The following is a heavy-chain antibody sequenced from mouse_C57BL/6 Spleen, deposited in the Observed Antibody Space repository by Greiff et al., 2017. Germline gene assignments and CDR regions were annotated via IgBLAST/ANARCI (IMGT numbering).Heavy chain of an antibody. CDR2: INPNNGGT. Sequence: VQLQQSGPELVKPGASVKISCKASGYTFTDYYMNWVKQSHGKSLEWIGDINPNNGGTSYNQKFKGKATLTVDKSSSTAYMELRSLTSEDSAVYYCARYDPNWEGWFAYWGQGTLVTVSA. CDR1: GYTFTDYY. J-gene: IGHJ3*01. D-gene: IGHD4-1*01. V-gene: IGHV1-26*01. CDR3: ARYDPNWEGWFAY.